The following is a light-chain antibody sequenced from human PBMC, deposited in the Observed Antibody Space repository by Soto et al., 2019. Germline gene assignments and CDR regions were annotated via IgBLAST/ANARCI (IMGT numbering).Light chain of an antibody. CDR1: SSDVGGYGY. CDR3: CAYSTSGTHV. CDR2: DVS. J-gene: IGLJ1*01. Sequence: QSVRTRPASVSGSPEQSITTSCTGTSSDVGGYGYVSWYQQQPGKAPKLVISDVSNRPSGVPSRFSGSKSGNTASLIISGLQTEDEADYYCCAYSTSGTHVFGTGTKVTVL. V-gene: IGLV2-14*03.